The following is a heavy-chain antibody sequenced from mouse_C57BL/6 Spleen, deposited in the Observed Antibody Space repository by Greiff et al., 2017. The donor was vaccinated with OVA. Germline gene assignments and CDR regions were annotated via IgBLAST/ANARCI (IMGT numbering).Heavy chain of an antibody. D-gene: IGHD2-5*01. CDR1: GFTFSSYT. J-gene: IGHJ4*01. CDR2: ISGGGGNT. Sequence: EVNVVESGGGLVKPGGSLKLSCAASGFTFSSYTMSWVRQTPEKRLEWVATISGGGGNTYYPDSVKGRFTISRDNAKNTLYLQMSSLRSEDTALYYCARKAYYSNYGAMDYWGQGTSVTVSS. CDR3: ARKAYYSNYGAMDY. V-gene: IGHV5-9*01.